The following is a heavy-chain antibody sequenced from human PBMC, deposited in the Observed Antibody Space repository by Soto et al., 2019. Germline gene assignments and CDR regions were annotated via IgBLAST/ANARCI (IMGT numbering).Heavy chain of an antibody. CDR2: IWYDGSNK. J-gene: IGHJ4*02. CDR3: ARDKWDYGGNYYYFDY. D-gene: IGHD4-17*01. CDR1: GFTFSSYG. V-gene: IGHV3-33*01. Sequence: PGGSLRLSCAASGFTFSSYGMHWVRQAPGKGLEWVAVIWYDGSNKYYADSVKGRFTISRDNSKNTLYLQMNSLRAEDTAVYYCARDKWDYGGNYYYFDYWGQGTLVTVSS.